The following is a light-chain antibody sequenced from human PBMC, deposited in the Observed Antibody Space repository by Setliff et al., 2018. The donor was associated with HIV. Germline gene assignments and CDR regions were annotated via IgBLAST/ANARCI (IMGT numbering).Light chain of an antibody. J-gene: IGLJ1*01. CDR2: QAT. CDR1: SNDVGRYDL. Sequence: QSALAQPASVSGSPGQSITISCTGTSNDVGRYDLVSWYQQHPARAPKLIIYQATRRPSGVSNRFSGSKSGNVASLTISGFQAEDEADYYCCSNTGSNTFVFGTGTKVTVL. V-gene: IGLV2-23*01. CDR3: CSNTGSNTFV.